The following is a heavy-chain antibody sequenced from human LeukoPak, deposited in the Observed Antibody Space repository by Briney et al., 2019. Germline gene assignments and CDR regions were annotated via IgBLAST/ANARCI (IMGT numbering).Heavy chain of an antibody. CDR2: ISYDGSNK. Sequence: GGSLRLSCAASGFTFSSYGMHWVRQAPDKGLEWVAVISYDGSNKYYADSVKGRFTISRDNSKNTLYLQMNSLRAEDTAVYYCAKDLCSSTSCYIYYYYGMDVWGQGTTVTVSS. CDR1: GFTFSSYG. V-gene: IGHV3-30*18. D-gene: IGHD2-2*01. J-gene: IGHJ6*02. CDR3: AKDLCSSTSCYIYYYYGMDV.